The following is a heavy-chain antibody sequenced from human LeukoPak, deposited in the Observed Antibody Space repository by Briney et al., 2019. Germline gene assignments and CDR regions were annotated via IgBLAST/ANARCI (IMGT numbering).Heavy chain of an antibody. CDR2: IYSGGKV. J-gene: IGHJ6*02. V-gene: IGHV3-53*01. D-gene: IGHD3-10*01. Sequence: GGSLRLSCAASGFSVSRTYMSWVRQAPGKGLEWVSVIYSGGKVYYIDSVKGRFTISRDNSKHTLFLQMSSLRAEDTAIYYCAKGSPLDLGAGESYYYGMGVWGQGTTVTVSS. CDR1: GFSVSRTY. CDR3: AKGSPLDLGAGESYYYGMGV.